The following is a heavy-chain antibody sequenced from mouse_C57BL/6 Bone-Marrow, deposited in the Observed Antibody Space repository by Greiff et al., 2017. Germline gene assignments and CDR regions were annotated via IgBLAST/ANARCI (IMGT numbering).Heavy chain of an antibody. CDR2: IDPSASYT. Sequence: QVKLQQPGTELVRPGTSVMLSCKASGYTFTSYWMHWVKQRPGQGLEWIGVIDPSASYTNSNQKFKGKDTLTVDTTYSTAYMQLSSLTSGDSAVYYCASTGFAYWGQGTLVTVSA. CDR3: ASTGFAY. J-gene: IGHJ3*01. D-gene: IGHD4-1*02. V-gene: IGHV1-59*01. CDR1: GYTFTSYW.